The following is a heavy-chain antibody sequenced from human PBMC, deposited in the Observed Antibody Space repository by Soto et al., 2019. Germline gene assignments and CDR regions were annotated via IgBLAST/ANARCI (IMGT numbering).Heavy chain of an antibody. CDR1: GYTFTSYY. CDR3: ARAVSRNDFWSGYSYYFDY. Sequence: GASVKVSCKASGYTFTSYYMHWVRQAPGQGLEWMGIINPSGGSTSYAQKFQGRVTMTRDTSTSTVYMELSSLRSEDTAVFYCARAVSRNDFWSGYSYYFDYWGQGTLVTVSS. J-gene: IGHJ4*02. V-gene: IGHV1-46*01. D-gene: IGHD3-3*01. CDR2: INPSGGST.